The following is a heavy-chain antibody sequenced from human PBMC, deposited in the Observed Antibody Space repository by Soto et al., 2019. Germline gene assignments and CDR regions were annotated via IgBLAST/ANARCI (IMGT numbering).Heavy chain of an antibody. CDR3: ARGRRFDP. CDR2: INHSGST. CDR1: GGSFSGYY. Sequence: QVQLQQWGAGLLKPSETLSLTCAVYGGSFSGYYWSWIRQPPGKGLEWIGEINHSGSTNYNPSLKSRVTIAVDTSKNQFSLKLSSVTAAYTAVYYCARGRRFDPWGQGTLVTVSS. V-gene: IGHV4-34*01. J-gene: IGHJ5*02.